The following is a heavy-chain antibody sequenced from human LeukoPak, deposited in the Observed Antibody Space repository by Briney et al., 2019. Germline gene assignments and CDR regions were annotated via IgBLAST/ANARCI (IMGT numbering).Heavy chain of an antibody. CDR1: VFTFSNYA. V-gene: IGHV3-23*01. CDR2: ISGGST. J-gene: IGHJ4*02. D-gene: IGHD6-13*01. CDR3: AKGVSSLTFSIDY. Sequence: GGSLRLSCAASVFTFSNYAMSWVRQAPGKGLEWVSSISGGSTYYADSVKGRFTISRDNSKNTLFLQMNSLRAEDTAVYYCAKGVSSLTFSIDYWGQGTLVTVSS.